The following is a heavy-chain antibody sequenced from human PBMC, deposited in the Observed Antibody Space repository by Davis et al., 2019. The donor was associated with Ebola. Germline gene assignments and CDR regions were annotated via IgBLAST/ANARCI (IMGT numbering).Heavy chain of an antibody. V-gene: IGHV1-69*06. J-gene: IGHJ6*02. CDR1: AGTSISYA. Sequence: SSETVSYKGSAGTSISYAGSWARQLPHQGLEGMGGIIPIFGTPNYAQKFQGRVTITADKSTSTAYMELSSLRSEDTAVYYCARDSIIAVAGRDYYYGMDVWGHGTTVTVSS. CDR3: ARDSIIAVAGRDYYYGMDV. CDR2: IIPIFGTP. D-gene: IGHD6-19*01.